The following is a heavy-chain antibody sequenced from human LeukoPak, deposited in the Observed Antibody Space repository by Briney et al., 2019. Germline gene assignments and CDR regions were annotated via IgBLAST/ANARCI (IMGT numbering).Heavy chain of an antibody. V-gene: IGHV1-18*01. CDR2: ISANSGNT. CDR3: ARDVNYAFDY. Sequence: ASVQVSCKPSGYSFTRNGISWVRQASGQGLEWMAWISANSGNTNYAQNFQDRVTLTTDTSTSTAYMELRSLRSDDTAVYYCARDVNYAFDYWGQGTLVTVSS. CDR1: GYSFTRNG. J-gene: IGHJ4*02. D-gene: IGHD3-16*01.